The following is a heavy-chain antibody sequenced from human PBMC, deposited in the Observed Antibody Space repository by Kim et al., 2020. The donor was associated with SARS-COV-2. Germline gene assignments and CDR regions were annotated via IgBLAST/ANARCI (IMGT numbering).Heavy chain of an antibody. CDR3: ARTETNVLRYFDWSGSYYYGMDV. CDR2: IWYDGSNK. J-gene: IGHJ6*02. V-gene: IGHV3-33*01. D-gene: IGHD3-9*01. CDR1: GFTFSSYG. Sequence: GGSLRLPCAASGFTFSSYGMHWVRQAPGKGLEWVAVIWYDGSNKYYADSVKGRFTISRDNSKNTLYLQMNSLRAEDTAVYYCARTETNVLRYFDWSGSYYYGMDVWGQGTTVTVSS.